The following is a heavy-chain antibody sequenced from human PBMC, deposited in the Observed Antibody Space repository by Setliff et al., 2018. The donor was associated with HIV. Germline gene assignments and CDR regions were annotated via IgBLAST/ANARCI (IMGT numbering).Heavy chain of an antibody. J-gene: IGHJ3*01. CDR2: INHSGST. CDR3: ARDDGGYNYAEAFDV. V-gene: IGHV4-34*01. Sequence: SETLSLTCAVYGGPFSGYYWSWIRQPPGKGLEWIGEINHSGSTKYSPPLKSRVTISVDTSMNQFSLKLSSVTAADTAVYYCARDDGGYNYAEAFDVWGQGTMVTVSS. CDR1: GGPFSGYY. D-gene: IGHD3-16*01.